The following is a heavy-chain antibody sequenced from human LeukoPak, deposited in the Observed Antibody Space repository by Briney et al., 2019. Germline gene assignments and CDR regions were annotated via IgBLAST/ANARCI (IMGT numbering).Heavy chain of an antibody. CDR2: INWNGGST. V-gene: IGHV3-20*04. CDR3: ARADSSGYFSPFNH. Sequence: GGSLRLSCIASGFTFDDYAMSWVRQVPGKGLQWGSAINWNGGSTGYADSVKGRFTISRDNAKNSLYLQLNSLRAEDTALYYCARADSSGYFSPFNHWGQGTLVTVSS. D-gene: IGHD3-22*01. J-gene: IGHJ4*02. CDR1: GFTFDDYA.